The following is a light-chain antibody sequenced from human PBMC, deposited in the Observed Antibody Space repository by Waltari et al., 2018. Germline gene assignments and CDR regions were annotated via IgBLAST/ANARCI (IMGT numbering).Light chain of an antibody. Sequence: DTQMTQSPSSLSASVGARITITCQASQDISNYLIWFQQKPGQAPKLLIYDASNLGTGVPSRFSGRGSGTHFTFTIDSLQPEDTATYICQQYDNLPFTFGPGTKV. CDR1: QDISNY. V-gene: IGKV1-33*01. CDR3: QQYDNLPFT. J-gene: IGKJ3*01. CDR2: DAS.